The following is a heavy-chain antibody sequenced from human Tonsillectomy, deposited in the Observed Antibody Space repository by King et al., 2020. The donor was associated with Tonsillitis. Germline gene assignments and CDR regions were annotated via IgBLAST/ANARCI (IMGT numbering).Heavy chain of an antibody. Sequence: QLVQSGPEVKKPAASVTVSCRASGYSFNGCYVHWVRQAPGQGLEWMGWINCHSGDTKYAQKFQGRVTMTRDTSSSTAYMELSGLRSDDTAVYYCARDVVWDGDSYSWFDYWGQGTLVTVSS. D-gene: IGHD5-24*01. CDR3: ARDVVWDGDSYSWFDY. V-gene: IGHV1-2*02. CDR2: INCHSGDT. J-gene: IGHJ4*02. CDR1: GYSFNGCY.